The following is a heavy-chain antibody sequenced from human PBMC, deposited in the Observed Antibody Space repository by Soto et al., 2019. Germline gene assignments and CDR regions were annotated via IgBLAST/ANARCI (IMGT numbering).Heavy chain of an antibody. CDR3: TRVRQGWSSTSCSFAP. CDR2: IYHGGST. J-gene: IGHJ5*02. V-gene: IGHV4-4*02. CDR1: GGSISSCNW. Sequence: PSETLSLTCAVSGGSISSCNWRNLVRQPPGKGLWWIGEIYHGGSTNYNPSLKSRVTISIDKSKNQFSLKLNSVTAADTAVYYFTRVRQGWSSTSCSFAPWGQGTLVTAPQ. D-gene: IGHD2-2*01.